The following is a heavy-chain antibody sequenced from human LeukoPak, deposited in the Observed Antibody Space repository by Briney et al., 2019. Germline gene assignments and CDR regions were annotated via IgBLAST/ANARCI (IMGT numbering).Heavy chain of an antibody. CDR2: ISWKSENI. Sequence: GGALSLSRADSGLTLYDYAVHWVRHAPGKGVGGVSGISWKSENIDYADSVKGGFTISREKAKNYLYVQMNSLRAEDTGLYYCAKWDTSGYGDYWGQGTLVTVSS. J-gene: IGHJ4*02. V-gene: IGHV3-9*01. CDR1: GLTLYDYA. D-gene: IGHD6-19*01. CDR3: AKWDTSGYGDY.